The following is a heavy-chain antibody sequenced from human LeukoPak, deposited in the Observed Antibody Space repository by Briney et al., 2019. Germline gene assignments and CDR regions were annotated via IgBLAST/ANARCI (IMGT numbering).Heavy chain of an antibody. CDR3: AKYYDFWSGP. D-gene: IGHD3-3*01. Sequence: SETLSLTCAVYGGSFSSYYWGWIRQPPGKGLEWIGSIYYSGSTYYNPSLKSRVTISVDTSKNQFSLKLSSVTAADTAVYYCAKYYDFWSGPWGQGTLVTVSS. CDR2: IYYSGST. V-gene: IGHV4-39*07. CDR1: GGSFSSYY. J-gene: IGHJ5*02.